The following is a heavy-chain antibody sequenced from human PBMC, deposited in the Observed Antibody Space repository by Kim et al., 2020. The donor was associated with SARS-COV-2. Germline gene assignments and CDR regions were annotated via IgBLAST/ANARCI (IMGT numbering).Heavy chain of an antibody. Sequence: SVKVSCKASGGTFSSYTISWVRQAPGQGLEWMGRIIPILGIANYAQKFQGRVTITADKSTSTAYMELSSLRSEDTAVYYCARATALGAAPNQDYWGQETLVTVSS. V-gene: IGHV1-69*02. J-gene: IGHJ4*02. CDR3: ARATALGAAPNQDY. CDR2: IIPILGIA. D-gene: IGHD6-13*01. CDR1: GGTFSSYT.